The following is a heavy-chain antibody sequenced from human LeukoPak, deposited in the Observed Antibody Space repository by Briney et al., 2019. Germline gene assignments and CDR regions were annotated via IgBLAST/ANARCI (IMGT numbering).Heavy chain of an antibody. Sequence: GGSLRLSCAASGFTFSSYGMHWVRQAPGKGGEGVAVIWYDGSNKYYADSVKGRFTISRDNSKNTLYLQMNSLRAEDTAVYYCARDRVAYGGYESPIDSWGQGTLVTVSS. CDR3: ARDRVAYGGYESPIDS. CDR1: GFTFSSYG. CDR2: IWYDGSNK. V-gene: IGHV3-33*01. J-gene: IGHJ4*02. D-gene: IGHD5-12*01.